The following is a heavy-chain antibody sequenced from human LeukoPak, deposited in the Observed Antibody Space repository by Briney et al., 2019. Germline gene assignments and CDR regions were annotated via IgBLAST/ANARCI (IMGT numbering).Heavy chain of an antibody. D-gene: IGHD6-19*01. CDR3: AKHPFIAVTVLEH. CDR1: AFSFDNFA. Sequence: PGGSLRLSCAASAFSFDNFAMSWVRQAPGRGLERIAAISDSGGDTYYAESIKGRFTISRDNSKNTLYLQMNSLRADDTALYYCAKHPFIAVTVLEHWGQGTLVTVSS. CDR2: ISDSGGDT. V-gene: IGHV3-23*01. J-gene: IGHJ4*02.